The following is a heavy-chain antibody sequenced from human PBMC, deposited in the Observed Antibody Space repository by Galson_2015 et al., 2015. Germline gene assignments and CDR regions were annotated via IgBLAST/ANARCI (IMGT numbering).Heavy chain of an antibody. CDR3: ARVSRPNVDYGEGGYYFDY. CDR2: IKQDGSEK. Sequence: SLRLSCAASGFTFSSYWMSWVRQAPGKGLEWVANIKQDGSEKYYVDSVKGRFTISRDNAKNSLYLQMNSLRAEDTAVYYCARVSRPNVDYGEGGYYFDYWGQGTLVTVSS. V-gene: IGHV3-7*03. D-gene: IGHD4-17*01. J-gene: IGHJ4*02. CDR1: GFTFSSYW.